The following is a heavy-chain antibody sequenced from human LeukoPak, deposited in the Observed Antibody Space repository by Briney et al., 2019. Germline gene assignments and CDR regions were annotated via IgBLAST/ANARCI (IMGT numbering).Heavy chain of an antibody. Sequence: NPGGSLRLSCAASGFTFSSYAMSWVRQAPGKGLEWVSAISGSGGSTYYADSVKGRFTISRDNSKNTLYLQMNSLRAEDTAVYYCAAAHVDIVATLFDYWGQGTLVTVSS. V-gene: IGHV3-23*01. J-gene: IGHJ4*02. CDR1: GFTFSSYA. D-gene: IGHD5-12*01. CDR2: ISGSGGST. CDR3: AAAHVDIVATLFDY.